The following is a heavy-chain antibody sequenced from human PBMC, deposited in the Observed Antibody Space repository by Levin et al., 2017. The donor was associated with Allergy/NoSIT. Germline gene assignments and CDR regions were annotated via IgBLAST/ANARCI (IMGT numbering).Heavy chain of an antibody. CDR1: GFSVNDHY. CDR3: ARAYGSPDAIDI. D-gene: IGHD4-17*01. V-gene: IGHV3-72*01. Sequence: GGSLRLSCAASGFSVNDHYMDWVRQAPGKGLEWVGRSRNKRNDYTTQYAASVIGRFTMSRDESENSLYLQMNSLRTEDTAVYYCARAYGSPDAIDIWGKGRMVAVSS. CDR2: SRNKRNDYTT. J-gene: IGHJ3*02.